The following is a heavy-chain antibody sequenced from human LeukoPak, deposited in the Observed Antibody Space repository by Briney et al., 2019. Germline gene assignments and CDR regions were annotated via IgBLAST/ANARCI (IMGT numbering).Heavy chain of an antibody. CDR3: ARDKSGSSGWYSYFDY. J-gene: IGHJ4*02. CDR2: INPNSGGT. D-gene: IGHD6-19*01. V-gene: IGHV1-2*02. Sequence: ASVKVSCKASGYTFTDYYMHWVRQAPGQGLAWMGSINPNSGGTNYAQKFQGRVTMTRDTSISTAYMELSRLRSDDTAVYYCARDKSGSSGWYSYFDYWGQGTLVTVSS. CDR1: GYTFTDYY.